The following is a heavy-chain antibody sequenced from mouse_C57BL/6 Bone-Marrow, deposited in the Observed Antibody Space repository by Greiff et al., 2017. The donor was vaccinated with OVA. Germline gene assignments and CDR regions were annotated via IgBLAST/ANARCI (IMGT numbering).Heavy chain of an antibody. D-gene: IGHD1-1*01. Sequence: EVHLVESGGGLVQPGGSLSLSCAASGFTFTDYYMSWVRQRPGKALEWLGFISNTASGYTTEYSLSVKGRFTISRDNAQSILYLQKNALRAEDSATYDCARSYYCGSLFDYWGQGTTLTVSS. V-gene: IGHV7-3*01. J-gene: IGHJ2*01. CDR2: ISNTASGYTT. CDR1: GFTFTDYY. CDR3: ARSYYCGSLFDY.